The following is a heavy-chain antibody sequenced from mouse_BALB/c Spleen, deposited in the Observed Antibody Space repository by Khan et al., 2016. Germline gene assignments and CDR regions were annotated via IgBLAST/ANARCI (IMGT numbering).Heavy chain of an antibody. CDR1: GYSITSDYA. J-gene: IGHJ2*01. CDR3: ARDTTVVAKDYFDY. CDR2: ISYSGST. V-gene: IGHV3-2*02. Sequence: VQLKESGPGLVKPSQSLSLTCTVTGYSITSDYAWNWNRPFPGNKLEWVGYISYSGSTSYTPSFKSRIAITRDTSNNQFFLQLNSVTTEDTSTSSCARDTTVVAKDYFDYWGQGTTLTVSS. D-gene: IGHD1-1*01.